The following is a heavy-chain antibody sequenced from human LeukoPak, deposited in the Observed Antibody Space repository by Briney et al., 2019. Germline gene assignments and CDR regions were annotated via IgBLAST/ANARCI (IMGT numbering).Heavy chain of an antibody. D-gene: IGHD2-15*01. J-gene: IGHJ5*02. CDR3: ARLVVVAATINWFDP. Sequence: SGRSLRLSCAASGFTFDDYAMHWVRQAPGKGLEWVSGISLNSGSIGYADSVKGRFTISRDNAKNSMYLQMNSLRAEDMALYYCARLVVVAATINWFDPWGQGTLVTVSS. CDR1: GFTFDDYA. CDR2: ISLNSGSI. V-gene: IGHV3-9*03.